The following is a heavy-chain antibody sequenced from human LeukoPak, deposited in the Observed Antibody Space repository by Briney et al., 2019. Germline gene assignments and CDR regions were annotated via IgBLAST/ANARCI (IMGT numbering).Heavy chain of an antibody. CDR3: AREPDAGITGTTRDAFDI. D-gene: IGHD1-20*01. V-gene: IGHV3-74*01. J-gene: IGHJ3*02. CDR1: GFTFSSYW. Sequence: GGSLRLSCAASGFTFSSYWMHWVRQAPGKGLVWVSRINSDGSSTSYADSVKGRFTISRDNAKNTLYLQMNSLRAEDTAVYYCAREPDAGITGTTRDAFDIWGQGTMVTVSS. CDR2: INSDGSST.